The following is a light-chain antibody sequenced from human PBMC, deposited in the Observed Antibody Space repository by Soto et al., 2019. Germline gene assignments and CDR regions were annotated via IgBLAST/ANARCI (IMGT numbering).Light chain of an antibody. CDR3: LQDYTYPRT. V-gene: IGKV1-6*01. J-gene: IGKJ4*01. CDR2: AAS. Sequence: IQMTQSPSTVSASLGDRVTITCRASQGISSYLAWYQQKPGKAPILLIYAASTLQSGVPPRFSGSGSGTDFTLTISSLQAEDFATYYCLQDYTYPRTFGGGTKVDIK. CDR1: QGISSY.